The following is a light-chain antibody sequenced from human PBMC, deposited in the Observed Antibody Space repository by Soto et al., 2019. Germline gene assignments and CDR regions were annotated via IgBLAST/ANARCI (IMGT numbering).Light chain of an antibody. CDR3: ATWDDTLNGRV. Sequence: QSVLTQPPSASGTPGQRVTISCSGSSSNIGRGSVNWYHQVAGTAPKLLIHSDNQRPSGVPDRFSGSKSGTSASLAISGLQSGDEADYYCATWDDTLNGRVFGGGTKLTVL. CDR2: SDN. CDR1: SSNIGRGS. J-gene: IGLJ3*02. V-gene: IGLV1-44*01.